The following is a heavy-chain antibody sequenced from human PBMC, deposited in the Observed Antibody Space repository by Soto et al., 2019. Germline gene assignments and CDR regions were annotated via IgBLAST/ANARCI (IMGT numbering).Heavy chain of an antibody. CDR3: ARAELYGSVSYYVY. D-gene: IGHD3-10*01. Sequence: GTSVKVCCKASGYTFTGNYMHWVRQAPGQGLEWMGWINPNSGGTNYAQKFQGWVTMTRDTSISTAYMELSRLRSDDTAVYYCARAELYGSVSYYVYWGQGTLVTVSS. J-gene: IGHJ4*02. CDR2: INPNSGGT. V-gene: IGHV1-2*04. CDR1: GYTFTGNY.